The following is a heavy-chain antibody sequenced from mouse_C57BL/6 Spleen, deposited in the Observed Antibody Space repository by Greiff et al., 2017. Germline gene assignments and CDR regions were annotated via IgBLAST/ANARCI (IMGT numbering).Heavy chain of an antibody. D-gene: IGHD2-10*01. CDR2: ISSGGSYS. CDR3: ARHPSYYDNYEDGFAY. J-gene: IGHJ3*01. CDR1: GFTFSSYG. Sequence: EVKLVESGGDLVKPGGSLTLSCAASGFTFSSYGMSWVRQTPDKRLEWVATISSGGSYSYSPDSVKGRFTISSDNAKNTLYLQMSSLKSEDTAMYYCARHPSYYDNYEDGFAYWGQGTLVTVSA. V-gene: IGHV5-6*01.